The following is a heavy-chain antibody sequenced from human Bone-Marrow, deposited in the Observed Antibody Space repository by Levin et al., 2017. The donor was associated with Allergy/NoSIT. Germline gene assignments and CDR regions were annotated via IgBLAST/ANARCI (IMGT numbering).Heavy chain of an antibody. V-gene: IGHV1-8*01. D-gene: IGHD1-14*01. CDR3: ARNPYGTGAFDP. J-gene: IGHJ5*02. CDR2: MTPNSGNT. Sequence: ASVKVSCKASGYTFSSFDINWVRQAPGQGLEWMGWMTPNSGNTGYAQKFQGRVTMTRDTSISTAYMELSSLRSDDTAVYYCARNPYGTGAFDPWGQGTLVTVSS. CDR1: GYTFSSFD.